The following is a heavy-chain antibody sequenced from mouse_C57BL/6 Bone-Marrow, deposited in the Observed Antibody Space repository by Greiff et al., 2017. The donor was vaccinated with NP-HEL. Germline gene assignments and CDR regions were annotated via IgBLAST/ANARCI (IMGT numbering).Heavy chain of an antibody. CDR3: TTDYDSFAY. Sequence: EVQLVESGAELVRPGASVKLSCTASGFNIKDDYMHWVKQRPEQGLEWIGWIDPENGDTEYASKFQGKATITADTSSNTAYLQLSSLTSEATAVYYCTTDYDSFAYWGQGTLVTVSA. J-gene: IGHJ3*01. D-gene: IGHD2-4*01. CDR2: IDPENGDT. CDR1: GFNIKDDY. V-gene: IGHV14-4*01.